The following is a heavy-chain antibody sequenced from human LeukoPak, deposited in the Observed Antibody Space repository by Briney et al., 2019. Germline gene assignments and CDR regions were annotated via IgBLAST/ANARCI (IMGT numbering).Heavy chain of an antibody. D-gene: IGHD5-18*01. CDR1: AFTFSNYG. Sequence: GGSLRLSCAASAFTFSNYGMHWVRQAPGKGLECVAGISYDGSNEYYADSVKGRFTTSRDNSKNTLDLQMSGLRSEDSAVYYCAKGGYTYGYGGYFDLWGRGTLVTASS. J-gene: IGHJ2*01. V-gene: IGHV3-30*18. CDR2: ISYDGSNE. CDR3: AKGGYTYGYGGYFDL.